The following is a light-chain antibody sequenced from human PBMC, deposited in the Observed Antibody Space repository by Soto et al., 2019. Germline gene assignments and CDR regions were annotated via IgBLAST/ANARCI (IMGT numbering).Light chain of an antibody. CDR2: EGS. J-gene: IGLJ2*01. V-gene: IGLV2-23*01. Sequence: QSALTQPASVSESPGQSIIISCTGASSDVGTYSLVSWYRQHPGKAPKLMIYEGSRRPSGVSNRFSGSTSDNTASLTISGLQAEDEDDYYCCSYAGSPNFVLFGGGTKVTVL. CDR1: SSDVGTYSL. CDR3: CSYAGSPNFVL.